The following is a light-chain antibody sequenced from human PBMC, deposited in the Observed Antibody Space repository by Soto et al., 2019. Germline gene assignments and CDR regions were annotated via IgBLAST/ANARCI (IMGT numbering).Light chain of an antibody. V-gene: IGKV2-30*01. CDR1: QSLVYSDGNTY. Sequence: DVVMTQSPLSLPVTLGQPASISCRSSQSLVYSDGNTYFNWFQQRPGQSPRRLIYMVSNRDSGVPDRFSGSGSGTDFTLTISSLQPEDFATYYCQQSYSTPWTFGQGTKVEIK. J-gene: IGKJ1*01. CDR3: QQSYSTPWT. CDR2: MVS.